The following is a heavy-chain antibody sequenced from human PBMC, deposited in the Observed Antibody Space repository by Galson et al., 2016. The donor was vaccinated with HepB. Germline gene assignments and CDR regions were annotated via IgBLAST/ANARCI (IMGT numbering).Heavy chain of an antibody. J-gene: IGHJ4*02. V-gene: IGHV5-51*01. CDR2: IYPGDSDT. CDR3: ARRGHKTGLDF. Sequence: QSGAEVKEPGESLRISCATSGYKFASLWIAWVRQRAGEGLEWMGVIYPGDSDTKYSPTFQGQVIISADKSINTPYLQWSSLTTSDTAIYYCARRGHKTGLDFWGPGTPVSVS. CDR1: GYKFASLW. D-gene: IGHD1-14*01.